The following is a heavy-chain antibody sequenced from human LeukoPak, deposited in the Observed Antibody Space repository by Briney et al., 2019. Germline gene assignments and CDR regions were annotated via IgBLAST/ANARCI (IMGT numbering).Heavy chain of an antibody. V-gene: IGHV4-34*01. CDR2: INHSGST. CDR1: GGSFSGYY. CDR3: ARGTTVTFDY. D-gene: IGHD4-17*01. Sequence: SETLSLTCAVYGGSFSGYYWSWIRQPPGKGLEWIGEINHSGSTNYNPPLKSRVTISVDTSKNQFSLKLSSVTAADTAVYYCARGTTVTFDYWGQGTLVTVSS. J-gene: IGHJ4*02.